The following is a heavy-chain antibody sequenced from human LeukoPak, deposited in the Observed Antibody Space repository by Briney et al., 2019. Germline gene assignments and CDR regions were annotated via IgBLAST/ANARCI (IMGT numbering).Heavy chain of an antibody. D-gene: IGHD6-6*01. Sequence: GESLKISCKGSGYGFTSYWIGWVRQMPGKGLEWMGIIYPGDSDTRYSPSFQGQVTISADKSISTAYLQWSSLKASDTAMYYCARHPSRGSSSPVFWFDPWGQGTLVTVSS. CDR3: ARHPSRGSSSPVFWFDP. J-gene: IGHJ5*02. V-gene: IGHV5-51*01. CDR2: IYPGDSDT. CDR1: GYGFTSYW.